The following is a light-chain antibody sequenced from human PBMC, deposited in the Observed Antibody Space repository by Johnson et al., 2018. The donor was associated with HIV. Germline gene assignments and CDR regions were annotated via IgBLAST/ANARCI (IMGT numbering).Light chain of an antibody. Sequence: QSVLTQPPSVSAAPGQKVTISCSGSSSNIGNNYVSWYQQLPGTAPKFLIYDNNKRPSGIPDRFSGSKSGTSATLGITGLQTGDEADYYCGTWDSSLSVFYVFGTGTKVTVL. CDR2: DNN. CDR1: SSNIGNNY. J-gene: IGLJ1*01. V-gene: IGLV1-51*01. CDR3: GTWDSSLSVFYV.